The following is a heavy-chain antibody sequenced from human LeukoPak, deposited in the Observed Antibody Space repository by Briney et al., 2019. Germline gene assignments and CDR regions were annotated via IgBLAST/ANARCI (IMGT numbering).Heavy chain of an antibody. D-gene: IGHD4-17*01. CDR1: GGSFSGYY. CDR2: INHSGST. J-gene: IGHJ5*02. CDR3: ARGLGRVTTVIRGFDP. Sequence: KASETLSLTCAVYGGSFSGYYWSWIRQPPGKGLEWIGEINHSGSTNYNPSLKSRVTISVDTSKNQFSLKLSSVTAADTAVYYCARGLGRVTTVIRGFDPWGQGTLVTVSS. V-gene: IGHV4-34*01.